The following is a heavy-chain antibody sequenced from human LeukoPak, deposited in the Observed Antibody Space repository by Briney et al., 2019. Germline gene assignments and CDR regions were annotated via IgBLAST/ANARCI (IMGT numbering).Heavy chain of an antibody. V-gene: IGHV4-61*02. Sequence: ASETLSLTCTVTGVSISSGSYYWSWIRQPAGKGLEWIGRIYTSGSTNYNPSLKSRVTISVDTSKNQFSLKLSSVTAADTAVYYCARVNRYCSSTSCYTQYSSSAYYYYYYMDVWGKGTTVTVSS. CDR3: ARVNRYCSSTSCYTQYSSSAYYYYYYMDV. J-gene: IGHJ6*03. CDR2: IYTSGST. CDR1: GVSISSGSYY. D-gene: IGHD2-2*02.